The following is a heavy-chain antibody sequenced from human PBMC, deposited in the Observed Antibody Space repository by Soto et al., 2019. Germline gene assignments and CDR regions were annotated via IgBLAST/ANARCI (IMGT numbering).Heavy chain of an antibody. D-gene: IGHD6-13*01. Sequence: GASVKVSCKASGYTFTSYYMHWVRQAPGQGLEWMGIINPSGGSTSYAQKFQGRVTMTRDTSTSTVYMELSSLRSEDTAVYYCARDRTAAGGNVVLPDYWGQGTLVTVSS. CDR3: ARDRTAAGGNVVLPDY. CDR1: GYTFTSYY. CDR2: INPSGGST. J-gene: IGHJ4*02. V-gene: IGHV1-46*01.